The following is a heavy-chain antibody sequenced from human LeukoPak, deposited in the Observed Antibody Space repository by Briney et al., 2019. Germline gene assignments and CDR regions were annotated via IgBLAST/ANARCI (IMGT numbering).Heavy chain of an antibody. CDR3: ARLYPPGGGYDFGRYFFYGMDV. D-gene: IGHD5-12*01. CDR2: ISPGDSDT. Sequence: GESLKISCKGSGYSFTSSWIAWVRQLPGNRLEWMGMISPGDSDTRYSPSFQSQVSISADNSNTTAYLQWSSLKASDTAIYYSARLYPPGGGYDFGRYFFYGMDVWGHGTTVTVSS. V-gene: IGHV5-51*01. CDR1: GYSFTSSW. J-gene: IGHJ6*02.